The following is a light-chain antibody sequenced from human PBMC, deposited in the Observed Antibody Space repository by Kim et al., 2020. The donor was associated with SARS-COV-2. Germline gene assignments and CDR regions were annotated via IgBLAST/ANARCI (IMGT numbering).Light chain of an antibody. Sequence: EIVLTQSPGTLSLSPGERATLSCRTSETISSDYVAWYRHKPGQAPRLLIYGASTRATGIPERFSGSGSGTDFTLTISRLEPEDFAVYYCQQYDPSFPYTFGQGTKLEI. V-gene: IGKV3-20*01. J-gene: IGKJ2*01. CDR3: QQYDPSFPYT. CDR2: GAS. CDR1: ETISSDY.